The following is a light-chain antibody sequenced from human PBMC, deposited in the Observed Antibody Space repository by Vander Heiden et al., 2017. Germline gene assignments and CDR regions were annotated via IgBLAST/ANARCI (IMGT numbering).Light chain of an antibody. Sequence: DIQMTQSPSTLSASVGDRVTVSCRASESIDHWVAWYQQKPGKAPKLLISKASLLASGVPSRFSGSGFGTEFTLTISTLQPDDFATYYCQQDNDNPYTFGLGTKLEIK. J-gene: IGKJ2*01. CDR3: QQDNDNPYT. CDR2: KAS. V-gene: IGKV1-5*03. CDR1: ESIDHW.